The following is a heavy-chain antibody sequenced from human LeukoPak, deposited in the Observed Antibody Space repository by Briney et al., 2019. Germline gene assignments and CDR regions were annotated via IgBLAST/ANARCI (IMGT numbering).Heavy chain of an antibody. V-gene: IGHV1-69*13. Sequence: ASVKVSCKASGGTFSSYAISWVRQAPGQGLEWMGGIIPIFGTANYAQKFQGRVTITADESTSTAYMELSSLRSEDTAVYYCARGGDRGYDSPFDYWGQGTLVTVSS. CDR1: GGTFSSYA. CDR2: IIPIFGTA. D-gene: IGHD5-12*01. CDR3: ARGGDRGYDSPFDY. J-gene: IGHJ4*02.